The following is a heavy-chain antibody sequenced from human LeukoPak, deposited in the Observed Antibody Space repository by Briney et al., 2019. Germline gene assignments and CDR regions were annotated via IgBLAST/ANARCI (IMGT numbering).Heavy chain of an antibody. CDR2: ISGSGGST. D-gene: IGHD4-11*01. V-gene: IGHV3-23*01. CDR3: AKDPYSNYGYFDY. CDR1: GFTFSSYA. Sequence: GGSLRLSCAASGFTFSSYAMSWVRQAPGKGLEWVSAISGSGGSTYYADSVKGRSTISRDNSKNTLYLQMNSLRAEDTAVYYCAKDPYSNYGYFDYWGQGTLVTVSS. J-gene: IGHJ4*02.